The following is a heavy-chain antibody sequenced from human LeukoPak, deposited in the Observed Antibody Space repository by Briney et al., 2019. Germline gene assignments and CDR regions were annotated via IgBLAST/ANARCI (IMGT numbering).Heavy chain of an antibody. J-gene: IGHJ4*02. Sequence: EASVKVSCKASGGTFSSYAISWVRQAPGQGLEWMGRIIPIFGTANYAQKFQGRVTITTDESTSTAYMELSSLRSEDTGVYYCARTYYYDSSGYYTFDYWGQGTLVTVSS. D-gene: IGHD3-22*01. CDR2: IIPIFGTA. V-gene: IGHV1-69*05. CDR3: ARTYYYDSSGYYTFDY. CDR1: GGTFSSYA.